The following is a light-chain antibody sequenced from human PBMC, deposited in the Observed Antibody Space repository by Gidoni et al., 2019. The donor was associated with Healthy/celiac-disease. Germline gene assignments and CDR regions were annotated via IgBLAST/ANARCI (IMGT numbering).Light chain of an antibody. J-gene: IGLJ2*01. CDR3: SSYTSSSTRV. CDR1: SSDFCGDNY. Sequence: QPALTQPAAVSGSPGQSIPISCTGTSSDFCGDNYVTWYPQHPGTAPTLMIYDVSNRPSRVSNRFSGSKSRNTASLTLSGLQAEDEADYYCSSYTSSSTRVFGGGTNLTVL. V-gene: IGLV2-14*03. CDR2: DVS.